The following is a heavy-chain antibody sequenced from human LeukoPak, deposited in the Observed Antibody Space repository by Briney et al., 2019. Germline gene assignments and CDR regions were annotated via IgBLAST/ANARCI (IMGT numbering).Heavy chain of an antibody. V-gene: IGHV4-59*01. CDR1: GDSISRFW. CDR2: IHKSGST. Sequence: PSETLSLTCTVFGDSISRFWWSWIRQPPGKGLEWIGCIHKSGSTKYHPSFKSRVAMSVDTSKNQFSLKLTSVSAADSAMYYCARDLELERERWDYFESWGQGTLVTVSS. CDR3: ARDLELERERWDYFES. J-gene: IGHJ4*02. D-gene: IGHD1-1*01.